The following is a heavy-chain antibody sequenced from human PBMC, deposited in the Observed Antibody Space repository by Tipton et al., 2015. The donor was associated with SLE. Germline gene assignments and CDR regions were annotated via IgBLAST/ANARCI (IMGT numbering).Heavy chain of an antibody. CDR3: AREVSGTYLILPADAFDI. CDR1: GFTFSSYS. J-gene: IGHJ3*02. V-gene: IGHV3-21*01. Sequence: GSLRLSCAASGFTFSSYSMNWVRQAPGKGLEWVSSISSSSSYIHYADSVKGRFTISRDNAKNSLYLQMNSLRAEDTAVYYCAREVSGTYLILPADAFDIWGQGTLFTLSS. CDR2: ISSSSSYI. D-gene: IGHD1-26*01.